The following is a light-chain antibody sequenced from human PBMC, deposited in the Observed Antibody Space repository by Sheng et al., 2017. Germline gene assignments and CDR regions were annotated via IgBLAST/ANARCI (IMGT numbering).Light chain of an antibody. V-gene: IGKV3-20*01. CDR1: QTINTSF. CDR3: QQYDDSVT. J-gene: IGKJ1*01. CDR2: GAS. Sequence: EIVLTQSPGTLSLSPGERATLSCRASQTINTSFLAWYQHKPGQAPRLLIYGASTRASGIPDRFSGSESGTDFTLTISRLEPEDFAVYYCQQYDDSVTFGQGTKVEIK.